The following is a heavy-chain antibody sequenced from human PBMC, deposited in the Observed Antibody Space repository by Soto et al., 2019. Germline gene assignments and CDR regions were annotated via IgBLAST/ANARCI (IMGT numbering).Heavy chain of an antibody. CDR3: ARGRGLGARPQHLNY. Sequence: HVHLVESGGGVVQPGRSLRLSCEASGFMFTGYAMHWVRQAPGKGLEWVAVMSYDGSDKFYRASVKGRFTISRDISKNTLFLEMTSLRPEDTALYFYARGRGLGARPQHLNYWGQGTPITVSS. CDR2: MSYDGSDK. CDR1: GFMFTGYA. J-gene: IGHJ4*02. D-gene: IGHD6-6*01. V-gene: IGHV3-30-3*01.